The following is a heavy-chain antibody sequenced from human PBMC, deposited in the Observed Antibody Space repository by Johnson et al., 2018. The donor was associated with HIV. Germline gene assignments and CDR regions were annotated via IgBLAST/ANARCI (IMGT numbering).Heavy chain of an antibody. V-gene: IGHV3-30*04. CDR2: ISYDGSNK. D-gene: IGHD6-19*01. J-gene: IGHJ3*02. CDR1: GFTFSSYA. Sequence: QVQLVESGGGVVQPGRSLRLSCAASGFTFSSYAMHWVRQAPGKGLEWVAVISYDGSNKYYADSVKGRFTISRDNSKNTLSLHMNSLRAEDTAVYYGARGRAVAGTRAFDIWGQGTMVTVSS. CDR3: ARGRAVAGTRAFDI.